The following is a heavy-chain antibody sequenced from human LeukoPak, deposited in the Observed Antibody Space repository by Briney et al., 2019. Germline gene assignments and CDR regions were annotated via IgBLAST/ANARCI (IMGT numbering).Heavy chain of an antibody. CDR2: IKTDGSEK. CDR3: ATYSSLNRREFQY. Sequence: GGSLKLSCEGSGFTFSNYWMGWVRQAPGKGLQWVANIKTDGSEKYYVDSVKGRFTISRDNAKNSLYLQMNSLRAEDTAVYYCATYSSLNRREFQYWGQGTLLTVSS. J-gene: IGHJ1*01. V-gene: IGHV3-7*03. CDR1: GFTFSNYW. D-gene: IGHD3-22*01.